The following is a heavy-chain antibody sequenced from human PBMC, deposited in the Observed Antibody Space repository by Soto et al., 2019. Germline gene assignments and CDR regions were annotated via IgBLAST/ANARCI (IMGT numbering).Heavy chain of an antibody. V-gene: IGHV4-31*03. CDR2: IYYSGST. J-gene: IGHJ4*02. Sequence: SETLSLTCTVSGGSISSGGYYWSWIRQHPGKGLEWIGYIYYSGSTYYNPSLKSRVTISVDTSNNQFSLNLSSVTAADTAVYHCARSQVAMIHPFEYWGQGTLVTVSS. D-gene: IGHD3-22*01. CDR3: ARSQVAMIHPFEY. CDR1: GGSISSGGYY.